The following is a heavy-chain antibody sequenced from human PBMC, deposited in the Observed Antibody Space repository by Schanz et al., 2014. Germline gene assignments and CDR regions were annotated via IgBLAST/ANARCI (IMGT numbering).Heavy chain of an antibody. V-gene: IGHV4-31*03. CDR2: IYYRGNT. D-gene: IGHD1-26*01. CDR1: GDSISSAY. Sequence: QVQLQESGPGLVEPSQTLSLTCTVSGDSISSAYWSWIRQHPGKGLEWIGFIYYRGNTYYNPSLKSRVSISLDPSKTQFFLNLNSLTAADTAVYYCARGPEPGWFDPWGQGTLXTVSS. CDR3: ARGPEPGWFDP. J-gene: IGHJ5*02.